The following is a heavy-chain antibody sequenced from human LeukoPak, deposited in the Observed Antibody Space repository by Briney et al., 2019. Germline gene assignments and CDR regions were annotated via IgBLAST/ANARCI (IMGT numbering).Heavy chain of an antibody. V-gene: IGHV1-18*01. CDR3: ARAGSCGYYYPGGWFDP. CDR2: VGTYTGKT. D-gene: IGHD3-3*01. Sequence: GASVKVSCKASGYTFTKYGITWVRQAPGQGLEWMGWVGTYTGKTNYAQNLQGRVTMTTDTSTSTVYMELSSLRSEDTAVYYCARAGSCGYYYPGGWFDPWGQGALVTVSS. CDR1: GYTFTKYG. J-gene: IGHJ5*02.